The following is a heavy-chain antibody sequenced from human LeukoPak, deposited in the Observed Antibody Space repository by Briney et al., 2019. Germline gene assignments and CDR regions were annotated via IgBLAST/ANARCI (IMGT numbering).Heavy chain of an antibody. V-gene: IGHV4-39*01. CDR2: IYYSGST. J-gene: IGHJ4*02. Sequence: SETLSLTCTVSGGSISSSSYYWCWIRQPPGKGLEWIGSIYYSGSTYYNPSLKSRVTISVDTSKNQFSLKLSSVTAADTAVYYCARKTITGTTRGYFDYWGQGTLVTVSS. CDR1: GGSISSSSYY. D-gene: IGHD3-10*01. CDR3: ARKTITGTTRGYFDY.